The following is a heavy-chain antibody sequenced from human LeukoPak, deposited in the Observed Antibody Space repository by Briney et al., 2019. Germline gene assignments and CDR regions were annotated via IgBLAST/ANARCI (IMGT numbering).Heavy chain of an antibody. Sequence: GGSLRLSCAASGFTFSHYYMSWVRQAPGKGLEWVAKIKEDGSDKYYVDSLKGRFTISRDNAKNSLYLQMNSLRAEDTAVYYCARDFAFRLDYWGQGTLLTVSS. CDR3: ARDFAFRLDY. J-gene: IGHJ4*02. CDR2: IKEDGSDK. D-gene: IGHD3-10*01. CDR1: GFTFSHYY. V-gene: IGHV3-7*04.